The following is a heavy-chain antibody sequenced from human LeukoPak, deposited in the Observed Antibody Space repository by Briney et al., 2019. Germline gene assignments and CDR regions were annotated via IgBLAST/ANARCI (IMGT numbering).Heavy chain of an antibody. Sequence: SETLSLTCAVYGGSFSGYYWSWIRQPPGKGLEWIGEINHSGSTNYNPSLKSRVTISVDTSKNQFSLKLSSVTAADTAVYYCARVWYDFPHYYYMDVWGKGTTVTVSS. CDR2: INHSGST. CDR3: ARVWYDFPHYYYMDV. CDR1: GGSFSGYY. J-gene: IGHJ6*03. V-gene: IGHV4-34*01. D-gene: IGHD3-3*01.